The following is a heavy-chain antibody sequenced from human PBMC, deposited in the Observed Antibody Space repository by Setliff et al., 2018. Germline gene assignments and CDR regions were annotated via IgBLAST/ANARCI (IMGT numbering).Heavy chain of an antibody. CDR3: AGSITMVRGGGMDV. CDR1: GYTFTSYG. CDR2: VSAYNGNT. J-gene: IGHJ6*02. V-gene: IGHV1-18*01. D-gene: IGHD3-10*01. Sequence: ASVKVSCKASGYTFTSYGISWVRQAPGQGLEWMGWVSAYNGNTNYAQKLQGRVTMTTDTSTSTAYMELSSLRSEDTAVYYCAGSITMVRGGGMDVWGQGTTVTVSS.